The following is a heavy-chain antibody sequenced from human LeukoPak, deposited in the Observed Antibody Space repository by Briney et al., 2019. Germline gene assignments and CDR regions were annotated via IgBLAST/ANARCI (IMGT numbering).Heavy chain of an antibody. V-gene: IGHV3-23*01. D-gene: IGHD2-2*01. CDR1: GFTFSSYS. Sequence: PGGSVRLSCAASGFTFSSYSMNWVRQAPGKGLEWVSTISGSASSTYYADSVKGRFTISRDNSKNTLYLQMNSLRAEDTAVYYCAKHRGSSTSCPDYWGQGTLVTVSS. CDR2: ISGSASST. CDR3: AKHRGSSTSCPDY. J-gene: IGHJ4*02.